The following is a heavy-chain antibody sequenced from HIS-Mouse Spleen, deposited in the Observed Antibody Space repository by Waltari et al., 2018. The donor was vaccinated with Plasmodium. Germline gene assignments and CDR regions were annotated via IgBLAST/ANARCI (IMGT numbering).Heavy chain of an antibody. CDR3: AHRVVNYFDY. J-gene: IGHJ4*02. V-gene: IGHV2-5*01. Sequence: QITLKESGPTLVKPTQTLTLTSTFSGFSLSTSGVGVGWIRQPPGKALEWLALIYLTDVKRYSPSLKSRLTITEDTSKNRWGLTMTNMDPVDTATYYCAHRVVNYFDYWGQGTLVTVSS. CDR1: GFSLSTSGVG. CDR2: IYLTDVK.